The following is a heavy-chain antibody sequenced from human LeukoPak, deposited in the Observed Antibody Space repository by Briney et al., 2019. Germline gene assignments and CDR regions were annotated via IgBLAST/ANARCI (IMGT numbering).Heavy chain of an antibody. V-gene: IGHV3-33*01. Sequence: GRSLRLSCAASGFTFSSYGMHWVRQAPGKGLEWVAVIWYDGSNKYYADSVKGRFTISRDNSKNTLYLQMNSLRAEDTAVYYCARDRPSSGSYFDYWGRGTLVTVSS. CDR3: ARDRPSSGSYFDY. J-gene: IGHJ4*02. CDR1: GFTFSSYG. D-gene: IGHD1-26*01. CDR2: IWYDGSNK.